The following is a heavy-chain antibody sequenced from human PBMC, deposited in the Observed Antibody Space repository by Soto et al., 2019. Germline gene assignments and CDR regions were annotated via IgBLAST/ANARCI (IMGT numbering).Heavy chain of an antibody. D-gene: IGHD6-13*01. CDR1: GDSVSSNSAA. CDR3: ARGTPSVATGSSSWLTPYYYYGMDV. CDR2: TYYRSKWYN. J-gene: IGHJ6*02. V-gene: IGHV6-1*01. Sequence: PSQTLSLTCVISGDSVSSNSAAWNWIRQSPSRGLEWLGRTYYRSKWYNDYAVSVKSRITINPDTSKNQFSLQLNSVTPEDTAVYYCARGTPSVATGSSSWLTPYYYYGMDVWGQGTTVPV.